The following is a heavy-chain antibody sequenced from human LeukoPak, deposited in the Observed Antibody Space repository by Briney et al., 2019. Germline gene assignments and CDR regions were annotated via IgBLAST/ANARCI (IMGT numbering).Heavy chain of an antibody. V-gene: IGHV1-18*01. D-gene: IGHD5-18*01. CDR1: GYTFTSYG. J-gene: IGHJ4*02. Sequence: ASVKVSCKASGYTFTSYGISWARQAPGQGLEWMGWISAYNGNTNYAQKLQGRVTMTTDTSTSTAYMELRSLRSDDTAVYYCARELRGYSYGSTDYWGQGTLVTVSS. CDR3: ARELRGYSYGSTDY. CDR2: ISAYNGNT.